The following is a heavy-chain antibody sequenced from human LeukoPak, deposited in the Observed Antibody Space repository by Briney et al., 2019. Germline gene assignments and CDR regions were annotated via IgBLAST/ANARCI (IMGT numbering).Heavy chain of an antibody. V-gene: IGHV4-39*07. CDR2: IYYSGRT. CDR1: GGSFTDYF. D-gene: IGHD3-10*01. J-gene: IGHJ4*02. Sequence: SETLSLTCTVSGGSFTDYFWGWIRQPPGKGLEWIGSIYYSGRTFYNPSLKNRVSISLDTSKGQFSLNLDSVTAADTAVYFCTRVRAHGTQDYWGQGTLVTVS. CDR3: TRVRAHGTQDY.